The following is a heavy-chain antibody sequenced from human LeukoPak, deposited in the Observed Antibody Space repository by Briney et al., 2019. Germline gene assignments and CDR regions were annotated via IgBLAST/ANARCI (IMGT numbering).Heavy chain of an antibody. CDR3: ARVMVRGVIGSLDY. J-gene: IGHJ4*02. D-gene: IGHD3-10*01. V-gene: IGHV1-2*02. CDR1: GYTFTGYY. CDR2: INPNSGGT. Sequence: ASVKVSCKASGYTFTGYYMHWVRQAPGQGLEWMGWINPNSGGTNYAQKFQGRVTMTRDTSISTAYMELSRLRSDDTAVYYCARVMVRGVIGSLDYWGQGTLVTVSS.